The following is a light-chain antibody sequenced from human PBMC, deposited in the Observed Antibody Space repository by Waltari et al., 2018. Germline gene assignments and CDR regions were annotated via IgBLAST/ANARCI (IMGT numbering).Light chain of an antibody. Sequence: DVVMTQSPDSLAVSLGERATINCKSSQSLLYTSNNKNYLAWYQQKPGQPPKILIYWASIRDSGVPDRFSGSGSRTDFTLTFSGLQAEDGASYFCLQYLHTPRTFGQGTKVEIK. CDR1: QSLLYTSNNKNY. CDR3: LQYLHTPRT. J-gene: IGKJ1*01. CDR2: WAS. V-gene: IGKV4-1*01.